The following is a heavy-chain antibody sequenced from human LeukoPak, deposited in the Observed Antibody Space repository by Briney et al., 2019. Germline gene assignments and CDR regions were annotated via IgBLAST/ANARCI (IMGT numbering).Heavy chain of an antibody. D-gene: IGHD2-15*01. CDR1: GFTFGTFW. V-gene: IGHV3-7*01. J-gene: IGHJ4*02. Sequence: GGSLRLSCAASGFTFGTFWMSWVRQAPGKGLEWVANINHDGTEKHYVDSVKGRFTISRDNGKKSPYLQMNSLRVEDTAVYFCASGNYFNSWGQGTLVAVSS. CDR3: ASGNYFNS. CDR2: INHDGTEK.